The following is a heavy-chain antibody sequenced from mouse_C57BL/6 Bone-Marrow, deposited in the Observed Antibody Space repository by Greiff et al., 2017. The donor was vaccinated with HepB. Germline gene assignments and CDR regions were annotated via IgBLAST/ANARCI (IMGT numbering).Heavy chain of an antibody. J-gene: IGHJ2*01. V-gene: IGHV1-54*01. CDR2: INPGSGGT. CDR3: AIYYGSSPG. D-gene: IGHD1-1*01. CDR1: GYAFTNYL. Sequence: VQLQQSGAELVRPGTSVKVSCKASGYAFTNYLIEWVKQRPGQGLEWIGVINPGSGGTNYNEKFKGKATLTADKSSSTAYMQLSSLTSEDSAVYFCAIYYGSSPGWGQGTTLTVSS.